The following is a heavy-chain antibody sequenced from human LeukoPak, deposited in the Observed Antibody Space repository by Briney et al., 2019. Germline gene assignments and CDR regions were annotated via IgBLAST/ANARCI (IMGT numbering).Heavy chain of an antibody. CDR2: IYHSGST. CDR1: GVSISSYS. Sequence: SETLSLTCTVSGVSISSYSWSWVRQPPGKGLERVGFIYHSGSTNYNPSLKSRVTMSVDTSRNQFSLKLTSVTAADTAVYYCARRPGYSSSWYYFDYWGQGTLVTVSA. J-gene: IGHJ4*02. D-gene: IGHD6-13*01. V-gene: IGHV4-59*08. CDR3: ARRPGYSSSWYYFDY.